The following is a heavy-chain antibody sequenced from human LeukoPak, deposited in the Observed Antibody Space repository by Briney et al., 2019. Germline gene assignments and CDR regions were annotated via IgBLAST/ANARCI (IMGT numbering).Heavy chain of an antibody. CDR3: ARGSIGEYTYGGAFDI. CDR1: GGSISSGGYS. D-gene: IGHD5-18*01. CDR2: ISHSGST. Sequence: PSKTLSLTCTVSGGSISSGGYSWSWIRQPPGKGLEWTGHISHSGSTYYNPSLKSRVTISVDRSKNQFSLKLSSVTAADSAVYYCARGSIGEYTYGGAFDIWGQGTMVTVSS. J-gene: IGHJ3*02. V-gene: IGHV4-30-2*01.